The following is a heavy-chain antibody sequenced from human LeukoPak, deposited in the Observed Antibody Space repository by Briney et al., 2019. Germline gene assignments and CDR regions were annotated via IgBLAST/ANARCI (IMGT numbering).Heavy chain of an antibody. V-gene: IGHV1-2*06. J-gene: IGHJ4*02. CDR2: INPNSGGT. CDR3: ARDNYDFWSGYYTGRGINY. Sequence: ASVKVSCKASGYTFTGYYMHWVRQAPGQGLEWMGRINPNSGGTNYAQKFQGRVTMTRDTSISTAYMELSRLRSDDTAVYYCARDNYDFWSGYYTGRGINYWGQGTLVTVSS. D-gene: IGHD3-3*01. CDR1: GYTFTGYY.